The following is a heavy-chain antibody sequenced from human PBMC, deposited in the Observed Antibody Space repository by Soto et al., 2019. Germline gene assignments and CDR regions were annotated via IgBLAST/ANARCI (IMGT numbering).Heavy chain of an antibody. CDR1: RYRCTRCL. V-gene: IGHV5-51*01. Sequence: PGKILKFASEGSRYRCTRCLLLRVFHMLQKCLEWMGIIYPGDSDTRYSPSFQGQVTISADKSISTAYLQWSSLKASDTAMYYCARRPTVGSFGMDVWGQGTTVTVSS. CDR2: IYPGDSDT. CDR3: ARRPTVGSFGMDV. J-gene: IGHJ6*02. D-gene: IGHD3-10*01.